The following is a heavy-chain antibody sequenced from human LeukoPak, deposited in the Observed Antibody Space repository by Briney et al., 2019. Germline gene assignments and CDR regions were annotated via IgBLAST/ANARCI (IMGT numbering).Heavy chain of an antibody. CDR1: GFTVSTNY. J-gene: IGHJ4*02. D-gene: IGHD3-9*01. Sequence: GGSLRLSCAASGFTVSTNYMSWVRQAPGKGLEWVSSISSSSSYIYYADSVKGRFTISRDNAKNSLYLQMNSLRAEDTAVYYCARGRVLRYFDWPNTPIGDMDYWGQGTLVTVSS. CDR3: ARGRVLRYFDWPNTPIGDMDY. CDR2: ISSSSSYI. V-gene: IGHV3-21*01.